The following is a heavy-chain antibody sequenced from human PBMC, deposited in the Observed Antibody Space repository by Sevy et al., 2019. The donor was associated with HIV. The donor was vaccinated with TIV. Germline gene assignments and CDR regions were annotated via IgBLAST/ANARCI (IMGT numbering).Heavy chain of an antibody. V-gene: IGHV4-59*01. CDR1: GGSISNFY. Sequence: SETLSLTCTVSGGSISNFYWSWIRQPPGKELEWIGNIYYSSSTNYNPSLKSRVTISVDTSRQQLSLSLNSVTVADTAVYYCAREPPYYDILSGYSYGMDVWGQGTTVTVSS. D-gene: IGHD3-9*01. J-gene: IGHJ6*02. CDR2: IYYSSST. CDR3: AREPPYYDILSGYSYGMDV.